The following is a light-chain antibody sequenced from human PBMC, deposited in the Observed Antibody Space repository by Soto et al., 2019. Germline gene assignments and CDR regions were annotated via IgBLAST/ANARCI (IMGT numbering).Light chain of an antibody. Sequence: EIVLTQSPGTLSLSPWERATLSCRASQGISSSFLAWYQQQPGQAPRLLIYGASSRATGIPDRFSGGGSGTDFTLTISRLEPEDFAVYFCHQYGSSPLTFGGGTKVDIK. CDR2: GAS. CDR3: HQYGSSPLT. V-gene: IGKV3-20*01. J-gene: IGKJ4*01. CDR1: QGISSSF.